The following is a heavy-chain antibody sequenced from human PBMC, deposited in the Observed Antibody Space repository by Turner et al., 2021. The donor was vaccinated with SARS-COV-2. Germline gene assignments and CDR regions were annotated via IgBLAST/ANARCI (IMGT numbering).Heavy chain of an antibody. CDR1: GFTFSSYS. Sequence: EVQLVESGGGLVKPGGSLRLSCAASGFTFSSYSMNWVRQAPGKGLEWVSSISSSSSYIYYADSVKGRFTISRDNAKNSLYLQMNSLRAEGTAVYYCARWDNYYDSSGYYPDAFDIWGQGTMVTVSS. CDR2: ISSSSSYI. CDR3: ARWDNYYDSSGYYPDAFDI. V-gene: IGHV3-21*01. J-gene: IGHJ3*02. D-gene: IGHD3-22*01.